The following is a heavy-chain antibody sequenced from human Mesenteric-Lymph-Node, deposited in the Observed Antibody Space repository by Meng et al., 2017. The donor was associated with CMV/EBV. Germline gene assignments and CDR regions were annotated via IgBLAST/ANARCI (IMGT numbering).Heavy chain of an antibody. CDR2: IWYDGSNK. CDR3: AKDLVGSEQQLVLEEDAFDI. Sequence: GESLKISCAASGFTFSSYGMHWVRQAPGKGLEWVAVIWYDGSNKYYADSVKGRFTISRDNSKNTLYLQMNSLRAEDTAVYYRAKDLVGSEQQLVLEEDAFDIWGQGTMVTVSS. D-gene: IGHD6-13*01. V-gene: IGHV3-33*06. J-gene: IGHJ3*02. CDR1: GFTFSSYG.